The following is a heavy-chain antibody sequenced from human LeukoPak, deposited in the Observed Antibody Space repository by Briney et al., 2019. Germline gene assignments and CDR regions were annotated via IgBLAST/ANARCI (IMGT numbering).Heavy chain of an antibody. D-gene: IGHD6-13*01. J-gene: IGHJ4*02. CDR1: GFTFSSYW. V-gene: IGHV3-30-3*01. CDR2: ISYDGSNK. Sequence: TGGSLRLSCAASGFTFSSYWMSWVRQAPGKGLEWVAVISYDGSNKYYADSVKGRFTISRDNSKNTLYLQMNSLRAEDTAVYYCARASSSRRAGYTDYWGQGTLVTVSS. CDR3: ARASSSRRAGYTDY.